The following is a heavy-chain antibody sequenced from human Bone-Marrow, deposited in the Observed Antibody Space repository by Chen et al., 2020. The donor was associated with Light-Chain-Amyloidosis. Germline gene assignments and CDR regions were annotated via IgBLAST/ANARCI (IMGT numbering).Heavy chain of an antibody. Sequence: QVQLQESGPGLVRPSETLSFTCSVSGGSISTYYWSWVRQPPGKGLEWLGYISYSGGTDYNPSLKSRVTISVDTSRNHFSLKLTSVTAADTALYYCAREQPFCSSTSCQEAFDIWGQGTMVSVSS. J-gene: IGHJ3*02. CDR1: GGSISTYY. D-gene: IGHD2-2*01. CDR2: ISYSGGT. V-gene: IGHV4-59*01. CDR3: AREQPFCSSTSCQEAFDI.